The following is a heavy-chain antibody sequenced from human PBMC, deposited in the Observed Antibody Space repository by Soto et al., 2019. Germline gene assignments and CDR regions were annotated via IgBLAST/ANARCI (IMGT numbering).Heavy chain of an antibody. CDR2: IYDSGST. CDR3: ARDAAEYYFDY. V-gene: IGHV4-31*03. J-gene: IGHJ4*02. D-gene: IGHD6-25*01. CDR1: GGSISSGGQY. Sequence: QVQLKESGPGLVKPSQTLSLTCTVSGGSISSGGQYWSWIRQHPGKGLEWIGNIYDSGSTYYNPSLRSRVTISVDTSKKQFSLKLRSVTAADTAVYYCARDAAEYYFDYWGQGTLVTVSS.